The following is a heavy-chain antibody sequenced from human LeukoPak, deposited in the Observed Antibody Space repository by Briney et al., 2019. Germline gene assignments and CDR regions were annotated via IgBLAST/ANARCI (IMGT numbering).Heavy chain of an antibody. Sequence: GGSLRLSCAASGFTFSSYAMNWVRQVPGKGLEWVSAISRNGDTTYYADSVKGRFTISRDNAKNSLYLQMNSLRAEDTAVYYCARDPVGAPYYDYWGQGTLVTVSS. CDR3: ARDPVGAPYYDY. J-gene: IGHJ4*02. D-gene: IGHD1-26*01. V-gene: IGHV3-23*01. CDR1: GFTFSSYA. CDR2: ISRNGDTT.